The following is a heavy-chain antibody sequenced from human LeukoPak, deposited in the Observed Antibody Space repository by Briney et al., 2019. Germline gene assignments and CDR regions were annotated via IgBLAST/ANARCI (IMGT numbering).Heavy chain of an antibody. V-gene: IGHV3-7*02. CDR3: AKNGGPLGMDV. CDR1: GFTFSSIW. Sequence: GGSLRLSCATSGFTFSSIWMSWVRQAPGKGLEWVANMKHDGSETNYVDSVKGRFTISRDNAKNSLHLQMNSLRVEDTAVYYCAKNGGPLGMDVWGQGTTVTVSS. CDR2: MKHDGSET. J-gene: IGHJ6*02. D-gene: IGHD3-16*01.